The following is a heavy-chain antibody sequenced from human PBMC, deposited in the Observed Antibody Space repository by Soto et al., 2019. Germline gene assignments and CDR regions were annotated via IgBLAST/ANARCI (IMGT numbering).Heavy chain of an antibody. CDR2: ISSTSIYI. D-gene: IGHD1-1*01. J-gene: IGHJ4*02. V-gene: IGHV3-21*01. Sequence: PGGSLRLSCAASGFTFSSYSMNWVRQAPGKGLEWVSTISSTSIYIYYADSVRGRFTISRDNAKNSLYLQMNSLRAEDTAVYYCATDQLSLLDYDYWAQGTLVTVSS. CDR3: ATDQLSLLDYDY. CDR1: GFTFSSYS.